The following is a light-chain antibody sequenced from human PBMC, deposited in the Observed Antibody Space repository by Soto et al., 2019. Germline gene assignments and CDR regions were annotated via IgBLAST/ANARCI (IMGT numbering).Light chain of an antibody. CDR1: SSNIGAGYD. J-gene: IGLJ1*01. CDR2: GNS. V-gene: IGLV1-40*01. CDR3: ETYDSRLSAYV. Sequence: QSVLAQPPSVSGAPGQKVTISCTGSSSNIGAGYDLHWYQQLPGTAPKLLLYGNSNRPSGVPDRFAGSKSGTSASLAITGLQAQDEPDYYCETYDSRLSAYVFGTGTKGTV.